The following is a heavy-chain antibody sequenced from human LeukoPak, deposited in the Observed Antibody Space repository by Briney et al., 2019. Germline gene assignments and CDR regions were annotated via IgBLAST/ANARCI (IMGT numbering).Heavy chain of an antibody. CDR3: ARGAFDI. Sequence: PSETLSLTCIVSGYSISSGYYWGWIRQPPGKGPEWIGEINHSGSTNYNSSLKSRVTISVDTSKNQFSLKLSSVTAADTAVYYCARGAFDIWGQGTMVTVSS. CDR1: GYSISSGYY. CDR2: INHSGST. V-gene: IGHV4-38-2*02. J-gene: IGHJ3*02.